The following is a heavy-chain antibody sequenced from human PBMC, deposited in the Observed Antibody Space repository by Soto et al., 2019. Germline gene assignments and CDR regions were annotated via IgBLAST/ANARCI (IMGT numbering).Heavy chain of an antibody. CDR3: AGALENPYFYYGLNV. J-gene: IGHJ6*02. Sequence: QGQLVESGGGVVQPGRSLRLSCAASGFSFSXXXMEWVRLAPXXGXXXVAATTYDGGIKHYVDSVKGRFTISSDNSKNTLYLQMNSLRVEDTATYYCAGALENPYFYYGLNVWGQGTTVTVSS. V-gene: IGHV3-30*03. CDR1: GFSFSXXX. D-gene: IGHD1-1*01. CDR2: TTYDGGIK.